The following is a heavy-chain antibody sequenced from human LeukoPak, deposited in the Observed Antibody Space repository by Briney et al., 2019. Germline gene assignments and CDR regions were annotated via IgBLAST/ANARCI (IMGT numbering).Heavy chain of an antibody. D-gene: IGHD4-23*01. CDR2: INIDGSST. CDR3: ARDPVLDDYGGNSPY. V-gene: IGHV3-74*01. CDR1: GFTFSSYW. Sequence: PGGSLRLSCAASGFTFSSYWMHWVRQAPGKGLVWVPRINIDGSSTTYADSVKGRFTISRNNAKNTLYLQMNSLRAEDTAVYYCARDPVLDDYGGNSPYWGQGTLVTVSS. J-gene: IGHJ4*02.